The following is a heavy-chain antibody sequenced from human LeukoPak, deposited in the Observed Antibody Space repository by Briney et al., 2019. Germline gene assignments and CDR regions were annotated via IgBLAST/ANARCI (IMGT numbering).Heavy chain of an antibody. Sequence: GSSVKVSCKASGGTFSSYAISWVRQAPGQGLEWMGGIILIFGTANYAQKFQGRVTITADESTSTAYMELSSLRSEDTAVYYCARSLPPYCSSTSCYTYYYYYGMDVWGKGTTVTVSS. D-gene: IGHD2-2*02. V-gene: IGHV1-69*01. CDR3: ARSLPPYCSSTSCYTYYYYYGMDV. CDR1: GGTFSSYA. CDR2: IILIFGTA. J-gene: IGHJ6*04.